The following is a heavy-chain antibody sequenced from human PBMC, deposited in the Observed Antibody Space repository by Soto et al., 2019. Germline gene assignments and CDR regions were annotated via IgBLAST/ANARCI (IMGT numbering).Heavy chain of an antibody. CDR2: IWYDGSNK. CDR3: AREGQCSCTSCYVSWFDP. CDR1: GFTFSSYG. J-gene: IGHJ5*02. V-gene: IGHV3-33*01. D-gene: IGHD2-2*01. Sequence: QVQLVESGGGVVQPGRSLRLSCAASGFTFSSYGMHWVRQAPGKGLEWVAVIWYDGSNKYYADSVKGRFTISRDNSKNTLYRQMNSLRAEYTAVYNCAREGQCSCTSCYVSWFDPWGQGTLVTVSS.